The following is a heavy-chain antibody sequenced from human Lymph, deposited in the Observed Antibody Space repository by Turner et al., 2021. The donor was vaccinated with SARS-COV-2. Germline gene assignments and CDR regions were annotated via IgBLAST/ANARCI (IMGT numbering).Heavy chain of an antibody. V-gene: IGHV3-21*01. CDR2: ISSSSSYI. Sequence: EVQLVESGGGLVKPGGSLRLSCAASGFTFSTYSMNWVRQAPGNVLEWISSISSSSSYIYYADSVKGRFTISRDDAKNSLYLQMNSLRAEDTAVYYCARDIPTTADYFDYWGQGTLVTVSS. CDR1: GFTFSTYS. J-gene: IGHJ4*02. D-gene: IGHD4-17*01. CDR3: ARDIPTTADYFDY.